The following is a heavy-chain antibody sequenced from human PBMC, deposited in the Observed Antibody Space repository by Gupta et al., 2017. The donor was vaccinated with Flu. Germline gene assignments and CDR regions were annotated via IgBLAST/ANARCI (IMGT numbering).Heavy chain of an antibody. CDR3: TRDLGGASDF. J-gene: IGHJ4*02. D-gene: IGHD2-21*01. Sequence: MPWVRQVPGKGLEWVSRINPDGSITNYADSVKGRFTISRDNAKNTLYLQMNSLRAEDTSLYYCTRDLGGASDFWGQGTLVTVSS. CDR2: INPDGSIT. V-gene: IGHV3-74*01.